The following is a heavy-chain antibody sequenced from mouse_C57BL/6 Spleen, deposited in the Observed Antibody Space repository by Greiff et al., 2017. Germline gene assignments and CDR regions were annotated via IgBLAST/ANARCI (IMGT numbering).Heavy chain of an antibody. CDR2: ISDGGSYT. Sequence: EVQRVESGGGLVKPGGSLKLSCAASGFTFSSYAMSWVRQTPEKRLEWVATISDGGSYTYYPDNVKGRFTISRDNAKNNLYLQMSHLKSEDTAMYYCAREGDYYGSSLWFAYWGQGTLVTVSA. V-gene: IGHV5-4*01. CDR1: GFTFSSYA. CDR3: AREGDYYGSSLWFAY. J-gene: IGHJ3*01. D-gene: IGHD1-1*01.